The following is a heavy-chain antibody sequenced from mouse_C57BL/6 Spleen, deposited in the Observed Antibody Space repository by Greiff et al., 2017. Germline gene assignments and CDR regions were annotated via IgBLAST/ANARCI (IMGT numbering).Heavy chain of an antibody. Sequence: QVQLQQPGAELVMPGASVKLSCKASGYTFTSYWMHWVKQRPGQGLEWIGEIDPSDSYTNYNQKFKGKSTLTVDKSSSTAYMQLSSLTSEDSAVYYCARGYYDYDAGYYAMDYRGQGTSVTVSS. CDR2: IDPSDSYT. CDR1: GYTFTSYW. V-gene: IGHV1-69*01. D-gene: IGHD2-4*01. CDR3: ARGYYDYDAGYYAMDY. J-gene: IGHJ4*01.